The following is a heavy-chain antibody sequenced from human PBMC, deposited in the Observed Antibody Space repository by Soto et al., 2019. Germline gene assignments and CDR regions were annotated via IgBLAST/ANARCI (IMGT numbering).Heavy chain of an antibody. J-gene: IGHJ6*02. V-gene: IGHV1-46*01. D-gene: IGHD6-6*01. CDR2: INPSGGST. CDR3: ARDLYSSASWSGMDV. CDR1: GGTFTIYY. Sequence: ASVKVSCKASGGTFTIYYMHWVRHAPGQGLQWMGLINPSGGSTSYAQKFQGRVTMTRDTSTSTVYMELSSLRSEDTAVYYCARDLYSSASWSGMDVWGQGTTVTVSS.